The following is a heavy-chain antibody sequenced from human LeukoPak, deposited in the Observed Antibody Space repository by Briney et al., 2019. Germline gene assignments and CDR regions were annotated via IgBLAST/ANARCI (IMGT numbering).Heavy chain of an antibody. J-gene: IGHJ3*02. CDR3: AKFSAAFDI. D-gene: IGHD3-3*01. V-gene: IGHV3-64*01. Sequence: PGGSLRLSCAASGFTFSSYAMHWVRQAPGKGLEYVSAISSNGGSTYYANSVKGRFTISRDNSKNTLYLQMGSLRAEDMAVYYCAKFSAAFDIWGQGTMVTVSS. CDR2: ISSNGGST. CDR1: GFTFSSYA.